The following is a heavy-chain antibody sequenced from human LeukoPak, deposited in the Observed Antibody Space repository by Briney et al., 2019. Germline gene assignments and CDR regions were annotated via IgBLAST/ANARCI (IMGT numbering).Heavy chain of an antibody. D-gene: IGHD3-9*01. J-gene: IGHJ4*02. CDR1: GFTFSSYW. Sequence: GSLRLSCAASGFTFSSYWKHWVRQAPGKGLVWVSRINSDGSSTSYADSVKGRFTISRDNTKNTLYLQMNSLRAEDTAVCYCARGDDILTGYYLTNFDYWGQGTLVTVSS. CDR2: INSDGSST. CDR3: ARGDDILTGYYLTNFDY. V-gene: IGHV3-74*01.